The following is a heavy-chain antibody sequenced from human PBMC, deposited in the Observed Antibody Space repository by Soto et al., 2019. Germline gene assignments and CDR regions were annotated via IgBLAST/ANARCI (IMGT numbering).Heavy chain of an antibody. D-gene: IGHD2-2*02. Sequence: SETLSLTCAVFGGSFTGYYWSWIRQPPGKGLEWIAEINHSGSTNYSPSLKSRVTISVDTSKNQFSLSLSSVTAADTAVYYCASVTRTCISTSCYRYYYGMDVWGQGTTVT. V-gene: IGHV4-34*01. CDR1: GGSFTGYY. CDR2: INHSGST. CDR3: ASVTRTCISTSCYRYYYGMDV. J-gene: IGHJ6*02.